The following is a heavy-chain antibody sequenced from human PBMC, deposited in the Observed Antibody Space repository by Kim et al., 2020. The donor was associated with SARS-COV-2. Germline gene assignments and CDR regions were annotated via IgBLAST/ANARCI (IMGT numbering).Heavy chain of an antibody. J-gene: IGHJ6*02. CDR1: GFTFSSYG. D-gene: IGHD6-6*01. V-gene: IGHV3-30*18. Sequence: GGSLRLSCAASGFTFSSYGMHWVRQAPGKGLEWVAVISYDGSNKYYADSVKGRFTISRDNSKNTLYLQMNSLRAEDTAVYYCANGQLGARDSYYYGMDVWGQGTTVTVSS. CDR2: ISYDGSNK. CDR3: ANGQLGARDSYYYGMDV.